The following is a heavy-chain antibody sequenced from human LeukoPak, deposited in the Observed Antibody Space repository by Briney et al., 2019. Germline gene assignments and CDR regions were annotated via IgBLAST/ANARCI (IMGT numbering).Heavy chain of an antibody. CDR1: GGTFSSYA. D-gene: IGHD2-15*01. CDR2: IIPIFGTA. CDR3: ARRYCSGGSCYSDY. V-gene: IGHV1-69*06. Sequence: GASVKVSCKASGGTFSSYAISWVRQAPGQGLEWMGGIIPIFGTANYAQKFQGRVTITADKSTSTAYMELSSLRSEDTAVYYCARRYCSGGSCYSDYWGQGTLVTVSS. J-gene: IGHJ4*02.